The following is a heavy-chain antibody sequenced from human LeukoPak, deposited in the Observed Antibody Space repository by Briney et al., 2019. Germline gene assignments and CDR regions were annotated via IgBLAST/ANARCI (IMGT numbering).Heavy chain of an antibody. Sequence: GGSLRLSCAASGFTFSSYSMNWVRQAPGKGLEWVSYISSSSSTIYYADSVKGRFTISRDNAKNSLYLQMNSLRAEDTAVYYCASLLPVTTGDNWFDPWGQGTLVTVSS. CDR3: ASLLPVTTGDNWFDP. J-gene: IGHJ5*02. CDR2: ISSSSSTI. CDR1: GFTFSSYS. D-gene: IGHD1-1*01. V-gene: IGHV3-48*01.